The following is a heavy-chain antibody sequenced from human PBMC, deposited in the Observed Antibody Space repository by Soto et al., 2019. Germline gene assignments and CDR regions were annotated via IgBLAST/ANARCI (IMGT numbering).Heavy chain of an antibody. CDR1: GFTFGSYS. D-gene: IGHD3-22*01. J-gene: IGHJ4*02. Sequence: PGGSLRLSCSASGFTFGSYSMHWVRQAPEEGLEYVSAISSNGGSTYYADSVKGRFTISRDNSKNTLYLQMSSLRAEDTVVYYCVKPRGDEMSYYYDSSGYSTTYDYWGQGTLVTVSS. CDR2: ISSNGGST. CDR3: VKPRGDEMSYYYDSSGYSTTYDY. V-gene: IGHV3-64D*08.